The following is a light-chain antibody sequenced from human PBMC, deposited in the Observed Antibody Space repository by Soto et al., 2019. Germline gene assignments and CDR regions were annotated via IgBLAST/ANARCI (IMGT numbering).Light chain of an antibody. CDR3: QQYGKSPGT. V-gene: IGKV3-20*01. CDR2: GAS. CDR1: QSVSSSY. J-gene: IGKJ1*01. Sequence: EIVMTQSPGTLSLSPGERATLSCRASQSVSSSYLAWYQQKPGQAPRLLIYGASIRATGIPDRFSGSGSGTEFTLTISRLEPEDFAVYYCQQYGKSPGTFGQGTKVDI.